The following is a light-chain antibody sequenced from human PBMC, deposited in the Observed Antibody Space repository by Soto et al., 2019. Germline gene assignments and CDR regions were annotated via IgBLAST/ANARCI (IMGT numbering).Light chain of an antibody. Sequence: DIQMTQSPSSLSAAVGDRVTITCRASQSTSGYLNWYQQKPGKAPKLLIYAASSLQSGVPSRFSGSGSETGFTLTISSLQPEDFATYYCQQSYSTPWTFGQGTKVEIK. J-gene: IGKJ1*01. CDR3: QQSYSTPWT. CDR1: QSTSGY. V-gene: IGKV1-39*01. CDR2: AAS.